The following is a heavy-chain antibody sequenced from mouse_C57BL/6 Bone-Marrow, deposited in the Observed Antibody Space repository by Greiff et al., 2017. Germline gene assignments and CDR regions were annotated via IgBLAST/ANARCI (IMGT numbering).Heavy chain of an antibody. J-gene: IGHJ2*01. CDR2: IYPRSGNP. CDR3: AGGVYDGYDVPPTDFDY. CDR1: GYTFTSYG. Sequence: VQLQESGAELARPGASVKLSCKASGYTFTSYGISWVKQRTGQGLEWIGEIYPRSGNPYDNEKFQGKATLTADKSSSTAYMELRSLTSEDSAVYFCAGGVYDGYDVPPTDFDYWGQGTTLTVSS. D-gene: IGHD2-3*01. V-gene: IGHV1-81*01.